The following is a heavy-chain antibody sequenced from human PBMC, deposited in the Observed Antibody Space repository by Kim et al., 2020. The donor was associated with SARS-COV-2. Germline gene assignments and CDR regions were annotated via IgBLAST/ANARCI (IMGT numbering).Heavy chain of an antibody. D-gene: IGHD6-19*01. V-gene: IGHV3-7*01. CDR3: ARDKLVRGAQQWLPYYYYYGMDV. CDR1: RFTFSSYW. Sequence: GGSLRLSCAASRFTFSSYWMSWVRQAPGKGLEWVANIKQDGSEKYYVDSVKGRFTISRDNAKNSLYLQMNSLRAEDTAVYYCARDKLVRGAQQWLPYYYYYGMDVWGQGTTVTVSS. CDR2: IKQDGSEK. J-gene: IGHJ6*02.